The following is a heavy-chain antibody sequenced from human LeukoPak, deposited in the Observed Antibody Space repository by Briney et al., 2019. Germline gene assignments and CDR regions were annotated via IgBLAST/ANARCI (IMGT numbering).Heavy chain of an antibody. CDR1: GFTFDDYA. J-gene: IGHJ4*02. CDR2: ISWNSGSI. Sequence: GGSLRLSCAASGFTFDDYAMHWVRQAPGKGLEWVSGISWNSGSIGYADSVKGRFTISRDNAKNSLYLQMNSLRAEDTAVYYCARGPIAALYYFDYWGQGTLVTVSS. CDR3: ARGPIAALYYFDY. D-gene: IGHD6-6*01. V-gene: IGHV3-9*01.